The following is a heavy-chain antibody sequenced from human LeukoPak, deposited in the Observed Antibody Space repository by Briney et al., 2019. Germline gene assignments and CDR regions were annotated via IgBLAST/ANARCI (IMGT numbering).Heavy chain of an antibody. CDR1: GFTFDDYA. Sequence: PGGSLRLSCAASGFTFDDYAMHWVRQAPGKGLEWVSGISWNSGSIGYADSVKGRFTISRDNAKNSLYLQMNSLRAEDTALYYCAKDITYSYGLPYFDYWGQGTLVTVSS. CDR3: AKDITYSYGLPYFDY. CDR2: ISWNSGSI. D-gene: IGHD5-18*01. V-gene: IGHV3-9*01. J-gene: IGHJ4*02.